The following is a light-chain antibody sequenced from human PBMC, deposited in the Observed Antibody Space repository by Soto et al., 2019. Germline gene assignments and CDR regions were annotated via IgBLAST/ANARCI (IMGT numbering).Light chain of an antibody. Sequence: IQLTQSPSSLSASVGDRVTISCRASQGIANFLAWYQQKPGKAPKLLIYGASTLQSGVPSRFSGSVSGTDFTLTISSLQHEDFATYYCQQLNSFPIPFGPGTKVDIK. CDR2: GAS. V-gene: IGKV1-9*01. CDR3: QQLNSFPIP. CDR1: QGIANF. J-gene: IGKJ3*01.